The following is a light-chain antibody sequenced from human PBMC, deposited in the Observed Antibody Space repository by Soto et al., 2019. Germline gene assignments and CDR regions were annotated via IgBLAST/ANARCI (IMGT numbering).Light chain of an antibody. CDR2: EVN. CDR1: RSDIGVYNY. J-gene: IGLJ1*01. CDR3: SSYAGSNNVV. Sequence: QSALTQPPSASGSPGQSVTVSCTGTRSDIGVYNYVSWYRQHPGKAPKLLISEVNKRPSGVPDRFSGSKSGNTASLTVSGLQAEDEADYYCSSYAGSNNVVFGTGTKVTVL. V-gene: IGLV2-8*01.